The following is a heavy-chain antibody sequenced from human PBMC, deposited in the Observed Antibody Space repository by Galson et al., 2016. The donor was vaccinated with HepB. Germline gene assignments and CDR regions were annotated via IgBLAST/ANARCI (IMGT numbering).Heavy chain of an antibody. V-gene: IGHV3-48*01. CDR2: ITRSGGTT. Sequence: SLRLSRAASGFTFNNYDMHWFRQAPGKGLEWVSYITRSGGTTLYADSVKGRFTISRDNSKNTVFLEMNSLRAEDTAVYYCGTESYLKGHSIVVAAPSQTWGRGTLVTVSS. CDR3: GTESYLKGHSIVVAAPSQT. J-gene: IGHJ5*02. D-gene: IGHD2-15*01. CDR1: GFTFNNYD.